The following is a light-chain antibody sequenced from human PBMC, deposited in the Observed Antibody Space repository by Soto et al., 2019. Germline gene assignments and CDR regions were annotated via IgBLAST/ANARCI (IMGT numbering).Light chain of an antibody. V-gene: IGLV1-44*01. CDR3: AAWDASLNAVT. CDR1: TSNIGGNT. J-gene: IGLJ2*01. CDR2: SNH. Sequence: QSVLTQPPSASGTPGQRVTISCSGSTSNIGGNTVNWYQQLPGTAPKLLIYSNHQRPSGVPARFSGSKSGTSASLAISRLQSEDEAAYYCAAWDASLNAVTFGGGTKLTVL.